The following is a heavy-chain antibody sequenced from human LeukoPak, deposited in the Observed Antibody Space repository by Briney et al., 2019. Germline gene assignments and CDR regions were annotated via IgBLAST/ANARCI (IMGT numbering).Heavy chain of an antibody. CDR2: IYTTGTT. CDR1: GGSISGYY. CDR3: ARQDSKVGDYPGPYYLDS. D-gene: IGHD1-26*01. J-gene: IGHJ4*02. V-gene: IGHV4-4*07. Sequence: PSETLSLTCTVSGGSISGYYWSWIRQPAGKGLEWIGRIYTTGTTDVNPSVKSRVTMLVDTSKNQVSLKLTSVTAADTAVYYCARQDSKVGDYPGPYYLDSWGQGTLVTVSS.